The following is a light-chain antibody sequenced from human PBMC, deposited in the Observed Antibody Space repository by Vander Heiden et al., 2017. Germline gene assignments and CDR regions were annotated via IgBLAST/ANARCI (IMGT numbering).Light chain of an antibody. CDR3: QQSDSTPLT. CDR2: AAS. Sequence: DPVSITCRASQSISSYLNWYQQKPGKAPKLLIYAASSLQSGVPSRFSGSGSGTDFTLTISRLQPEDFATYYCQQSDSTPLTFGGGTKVXIK. J-gene: IGKJ4*01. V-gene: IGKV1-39*01. CDR1: QSISSY.